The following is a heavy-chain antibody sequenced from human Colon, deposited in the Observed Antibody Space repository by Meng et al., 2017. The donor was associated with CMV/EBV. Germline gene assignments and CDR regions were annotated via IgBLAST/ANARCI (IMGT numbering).Heavy chain of an antibody. J-gene: IGHJ4*02. D-gene: IGHD3-10*01. CDR2: IYYSGST. CDR3: ARDRGGYSLGVDY. V-gene: IGHV4-59*12. CDR1: GGSISSYY. Sequence: SETLSLTCTVSGGSISSYYWSWIRQPPGKGLEWIGYIYYSGSTNYNPSLKSRVTISVDTSKNQFSLKLSSVTAADTAVYYCARDRGGYSLGVDYWGQGALVTVSS.